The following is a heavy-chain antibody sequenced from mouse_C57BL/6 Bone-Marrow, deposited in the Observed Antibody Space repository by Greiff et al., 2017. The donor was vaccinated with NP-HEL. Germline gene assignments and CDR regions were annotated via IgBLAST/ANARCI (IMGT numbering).Heavy chain of an antibody. CDR3: ARVPSSTVAKYAMDY. CDR2: INPSNGGT. D-gene: IGHD1-1*01. V-gene: IGHV1-53*01. J-gene: IGHJ4*01. Sequence: VQLQQPGTELVKPGASVKLSCKASGYTFTSYWMHWVKQRPGQGLEWIGNINPSNGGTNYNEKFKSKATLTVDKSSSTAYMQLSSLTSEDSAVYYCARVPSSTVAKYAMDYWGQGTSVTVSS. CDR1: GYTFTSYW.